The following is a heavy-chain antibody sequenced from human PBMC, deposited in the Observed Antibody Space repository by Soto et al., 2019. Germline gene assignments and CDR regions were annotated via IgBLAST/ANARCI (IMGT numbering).Heavy chain of an antibody. Sequence: GGSLRLSCEASGFTFSGFGMHWVRQPTGKGLEWVSSIGTAGDTYYAVSVKGRFTISRDNAKNSLSLQMNSLRAGDMAVYFCAKSQEIGTHFFDSWGQGTQVTVSS. CDR1: GFTFSGFG. CDR3: AKSQEIGTHFFDS. CDR2: IGTAGDT. V-gene: IGHV3-13*01. D-gene: IGHD6-13*01. J-gene: IGHJ4*02.